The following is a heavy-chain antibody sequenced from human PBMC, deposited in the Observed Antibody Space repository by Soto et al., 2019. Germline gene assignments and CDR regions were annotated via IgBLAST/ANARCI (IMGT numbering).Heavy chain of an antibody. J-gene: IGHJ4*02. CDR1: GGTFSSYT. CDR2: IIPILGIA. D-gene: IGHD2-15*01. Sequence: QVQLVQSGAEVKKPGSSVKVSCKASGGTFSSYTISWVRQAPGQGLEWMGRIIPILGIANYAQKFQGRVTITADKSTSTAYMELSILRSEDTAVYYCARDLGYCSGGSCLRTPFDYWGQGTLVTVSS. CDR3: ARDLGYCSGGSCLRTPFDY. V-gene: IGHV1-69*08.